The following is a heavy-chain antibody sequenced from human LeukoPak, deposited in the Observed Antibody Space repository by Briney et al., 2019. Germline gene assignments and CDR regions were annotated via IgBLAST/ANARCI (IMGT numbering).Heavy chain of an antibody. J-gene: IGHJ6*02. CDR3: ARAAWYYDILTGYHYYYGMDV. CDR2: VSYSGST. Sequence: SETLSLTCTVSDGSIYSYYWSWIRQPPGKGLEWIGHVSYSGSTNYNPSLNSRVTVSVDTSKNQFSLKLSSVTAADTAVYYCARAAWYYDILTGYHYYYGMDVWGQGTTVTVSS. D-gene: IGHD3-9*01. CDR1: DGSIYSYY. V-gene: IGHV4-59*01.